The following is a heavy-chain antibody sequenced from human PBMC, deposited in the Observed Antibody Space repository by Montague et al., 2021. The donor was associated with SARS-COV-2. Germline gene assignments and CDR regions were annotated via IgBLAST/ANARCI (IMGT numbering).Heavy chain of an antibody. D-gene: IGHD7-27*01. Sequence: SLRLSCAASGFRFSTFWMTWVRQAPGKGLEWVASIKPDGSDKYYLESVKGRFTISRDNARNSLYLQLNNLRAEDTAVYYCARDPNWGAHWGQGNLVTVSS. CDR2: IKPDGSDK. J-gene: IGHJ4*02. CDR1: GFRFSTFW. CDR3: ARDPNWGAH. V-gene: IGHV3-7*05.